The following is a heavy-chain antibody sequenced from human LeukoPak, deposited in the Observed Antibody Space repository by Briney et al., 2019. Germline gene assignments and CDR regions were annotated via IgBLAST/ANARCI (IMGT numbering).Heavy chain of an antibody. V-gene: IGHV3-23*01. Sequence: PGGSLTLSCAASRFTFSNSGMNWVRQAPGKGLEWVSVINDSGDNTFYADAVKGRFAISSDNSKSTLYLQMSSLRVDDTAVYYCARSLKWNLVGFDYWGQGILVTVSS. J-gene: IGHJ4*02. D-gene: IGHD1-1*01. CDR1: RFTFSNSG. CDR3: ARSLKWNLVGFDY. CDR2: INDSGDNT.